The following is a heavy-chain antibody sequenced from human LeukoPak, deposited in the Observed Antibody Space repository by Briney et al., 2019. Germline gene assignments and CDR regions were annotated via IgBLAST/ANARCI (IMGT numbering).Heavy chain of an antibody. V-gene: IGHV3-23*01. CDR3: AKSTAWTVTTHFDY. D-gene: IGHD4-17*01. CDR1: GFTFSSYA. CDR2: ISGSGGST. J-gene: IGHJ4*02. Sequence: PGGSLRLSCAASGFTFSSYAMSWVRKAPGKGLEWVSAISGSGGSTYYADSVKGRFTISRDNSKNTLYLQMNSLRAEDTAVYYCAKSTAWTVTTHFDYWGQGTLVTVSS.